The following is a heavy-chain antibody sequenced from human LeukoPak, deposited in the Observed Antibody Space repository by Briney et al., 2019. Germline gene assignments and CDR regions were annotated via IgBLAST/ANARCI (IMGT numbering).Heavy chain of an antibody. D-gene: IGHD6-13*01. CDR3: ARESIAAARALFDY. V-gene: IGHV3-48*04. Sequence: GGSLRLSCAASGFTFSSYALNWVRQAPGKGLEWVSYISSSGSTIYYADSVKGRFTISRDNAKNSLYLQMNSLRAEDTAVYYCARESIAAARALFDYWGQGTLVTVSS. CDR2: ISSSGSTI. J-gene: IGHJ4*02. CDR1: GFTFSSYA.